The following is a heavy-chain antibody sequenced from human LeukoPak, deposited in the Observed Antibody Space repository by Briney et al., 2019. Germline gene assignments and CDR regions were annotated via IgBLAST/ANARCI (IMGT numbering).Heavy chain of an antibody. V-gene: IGHV3-48*03. Sequence: GGSLRLSCAASGFTFSSYEMNWVRQAPGKGLEWVSYISSSGSTMYYADSVKGRFTISRDNAKNSLYLQMNSLRAEDTAVYYCARYCSGGSCYPYYYYMDVWGKGTTVTVSS. CDR1: GFTFSSYE. CDR2: ISSSGSTM. D-gene: IGHD2-15*01. J-gene: IGHJ6*03. CDR3: ARYCSGGSCYPYYYYMDV.